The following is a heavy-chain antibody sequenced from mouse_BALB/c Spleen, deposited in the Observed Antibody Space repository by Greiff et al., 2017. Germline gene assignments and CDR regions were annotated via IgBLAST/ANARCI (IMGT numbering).Heavy chain of an antibody. V-gene: IGHV1-26*01. Sequence: EVQLQQSGPELVKPGASVKISCKASGYSFTGYYMHWVKQSHVKSLEWIGRINPYNGATSYNQNFKDKASLTVDKSSSTAYMELHSLTSEDSAVYYCARSVGPYWYFDVWGAGTTVTVSS. CDR1: GYSFTGYY. CDR2: INPYNGAT. J-gene: IGHJ1*01. CDR3: ARSVGPYWYFDV.